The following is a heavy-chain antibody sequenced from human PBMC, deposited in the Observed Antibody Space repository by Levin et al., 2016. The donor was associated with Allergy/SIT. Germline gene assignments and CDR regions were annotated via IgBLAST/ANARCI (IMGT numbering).Heavy chain of an antibody. J-gene: IGHJ6*02. CDR2: ISGSGGST. CDR1: GFTFSSYA. Sequence: GESLKISCAASGFTFSSYAMSWVRQAPGKGLEWVSAISGSGGSTYYADSVKGRFTISRDNSKNTLYLQMNSLRAEDTAVYYCAKDLTISSWYYSRDGMDVWGQGTTVTVSS. D-gene: IGHD6-13*01. V-gene: IGHV3-23*01. CDR3: AKDLTISSWYYSRDGMDV.